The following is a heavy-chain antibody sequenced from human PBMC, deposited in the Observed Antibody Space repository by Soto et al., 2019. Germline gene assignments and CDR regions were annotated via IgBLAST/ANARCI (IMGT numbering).Heavy chain of an antibody. V-gene: IGHV3-23*01. Sequence: EVQLLESGGGLVQPGGSLRLSCAASGFTFSSYAMSWVRQAPGKGLEWVSAISGSGGSTYYADSVKGRFTISRDNSKNTLYLQMNSLRAEDTAVYYCAKSRRAEQWPVQYIDYFDYWGQGTLVTVSS. D-gene: IGHD6-19*01. CDR2: ISGSGGST. CDR1: GFTFSSYA. J-gene: IGHJ4*02. CDR3: AKSRRAEQWPVQYIDYFDY.